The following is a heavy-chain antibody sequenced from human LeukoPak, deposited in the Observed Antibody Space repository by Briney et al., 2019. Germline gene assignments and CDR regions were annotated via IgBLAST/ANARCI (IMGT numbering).Heavy chain of an antibody. J-gene: IGHJ4*02. D-gene: IGHD2-15*01. CDR2: IYYSGST. V-gene: IGHV4-59*01. CDR1: GGSISSYY. CDR3: AREDCSGGSCYSRY. Sequence: SSETLSLTCTVSGGSISSYYWSWIRQPPGKGLEWIGYIYYSGSTNYNPSLKSRVTISVDTSKNQFSLKLSSVTAADTAVYYCAREDCSGGSCYSRYWGQGTLVTVSS.